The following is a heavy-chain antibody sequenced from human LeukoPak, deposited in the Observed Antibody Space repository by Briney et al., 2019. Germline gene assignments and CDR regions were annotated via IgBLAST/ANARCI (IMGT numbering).Heavy chain of an antibody. V-gene: IGHV1-8*01. Sequence: ASVKVSCKASGYTFTSYDINWVRQATGQGLEWMGWMNPNSGNTGYAQKFQGRVTMTRNTSISTAYVELSSLRSEDTAVYYCAADGYSYVVLGDAFDIWGQGTVVTVSS. D-gene: IGHD5-18*01. CDR2: MNPNSGNT. CDR3: AADGYSYVVLGDAFDI. J-gene: IGHJ3*02. CDR1: GYTFTSYD.